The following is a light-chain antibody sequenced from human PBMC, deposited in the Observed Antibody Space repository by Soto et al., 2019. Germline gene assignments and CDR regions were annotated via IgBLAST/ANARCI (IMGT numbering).Light chain of an antibody. CDR1: NIGSKS. Sequence: SYELTQPPSVSVAPGTTARITCGGNNIGSKSVHWYQQKPGQAPVLVIYYEIDRPSGIPERFSGSNSGNTATLTITRVDAGDEADYYCHVWDSDSDHPVFGGGTKLTVL. CDR3: HVWDSDSDHPV. CDR2: YEI. J-gene: IGLJ2*01. V-gene: IGLV3-21*04.